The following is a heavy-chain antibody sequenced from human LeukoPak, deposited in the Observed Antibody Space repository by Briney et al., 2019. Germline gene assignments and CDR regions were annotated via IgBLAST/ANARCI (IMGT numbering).Heavy chain of an antibody. CDR2: ISYDGSNK. Sequence: GGSLRLSCAASGFTFSSYAMHWVRQAPGKGLEWVAVISYDGSNKYYADSVKGRFTISRDNSKNTLYLQMNSLRAEDTAVYYCARDVLLGGYYYYYMDVWGKGTTVTVSS. V-gene: IGHV3-30*04. D-gene: IGHD3-10*01. CDR3: ARDVLLGGYYYYYMDV. CDR1: GFTFSSYA. J-gene: IGHJ6*03.